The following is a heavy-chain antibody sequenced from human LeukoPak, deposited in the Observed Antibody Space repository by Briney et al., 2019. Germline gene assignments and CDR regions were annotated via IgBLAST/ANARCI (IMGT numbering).Heavy chain of an antibody. CDR3: ARAPPYSSGWYDY. CDR2: INPNSGGT. D-gene: IGHD6-19*01. Sequence: ASVKVSCKASGYTFTGYYMHWVRQAPGQGLEWMGWINPNSGGTNYAQKFQGRVTMTRDTSISTAYMELSRLRSDNTAVYYCARAPPYSSGWYDYWGQGTLVTVSS. J-gene: IGHJ4*02. CDR1: GYTFTGYY. V-gene: IGHV1-2*02.